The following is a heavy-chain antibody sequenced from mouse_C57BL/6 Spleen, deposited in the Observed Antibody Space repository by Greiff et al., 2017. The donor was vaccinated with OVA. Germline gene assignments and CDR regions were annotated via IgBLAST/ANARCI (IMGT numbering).Heavy chain of an antibody. D-gene: IGHD2-10*02. CDR2: IRNKANGYTT. J-gene: IGHJ4*01. Sequence: EVKLVESGGGLVQPGGSLSLSCAASGFTFTDYYMSWVRQPPGKALEWLGFIRNKANGYTTEYSASVKGRVTISRDKSQSILYLQMNALRAEDSATYYCARTSTGMDYWGQGTSVTVSS. CDR1: GFTFTDYY. CDR3: ARTSTGMDY. V-gene: IGHV7-3*01.